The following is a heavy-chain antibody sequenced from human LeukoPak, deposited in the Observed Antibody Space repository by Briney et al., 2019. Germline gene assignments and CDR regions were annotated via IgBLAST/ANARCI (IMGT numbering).Heavy chain of an antibody. CDR3: TRQLVNEDFDY. CDR1: GFTFDDYT. D-gene: IGHD6-13*01. CDR2: ISWDGGST. V-gene: IGHV3-43*01. Sequence: GGSLRLSCAASGFTFDDYTMHWVRQAPGKGLEWVSLISWDGGSTYYVDSVKGRFTISRDNSKNTVYLQMNSLSAEDTAVYYCTRQLVNEDFDYWGQGILVSVSS. J-gene: IGHJ4*02.